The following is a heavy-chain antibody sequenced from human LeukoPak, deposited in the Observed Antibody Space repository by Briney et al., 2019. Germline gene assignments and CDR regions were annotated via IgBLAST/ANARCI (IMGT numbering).Heavy chain of an antibody. J-gene: IGHJ3*02. CDR3: ARRGYDILTGYPFGRSDAFDI. CDR1: GFTFSSYG. D-gene: IGHD3-9*01. CDR2: IWYDGSNK. V-gene: IGHV3-33*01. Sequence: GGSLRLSCAASGFTFSSYGMHWVRQAPGKGLEWVAVIWYDGSNKYYADSVKGRFTISRDNSKNTLYLQMNSLRAEDTAVYYCARRGYDILTGYPFGRSDAFDIWGQGTLVTVSS.